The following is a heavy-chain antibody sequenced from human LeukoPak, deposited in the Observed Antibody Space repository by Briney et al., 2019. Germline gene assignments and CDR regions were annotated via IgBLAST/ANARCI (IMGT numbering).Heavy chain of an antibody. CDR1: GFTFSSYD. CDR3: ARANEGGPGAFDI. Sequence: PGGSLRLSCAASGFTFSSYDMHWVCQATGKGLEWVSAIGTAGDTYYPGSVKGRFTISRENAKNSLYLQMNSLRAGDTAVYYCARANEGGPGAFDIWGQGTMVTVSS. V-gene: IGHV3-13*01. CDR2: IGTAGDT. D-gene: IGHD1-1*01. J-gene: IGHJ3*02.